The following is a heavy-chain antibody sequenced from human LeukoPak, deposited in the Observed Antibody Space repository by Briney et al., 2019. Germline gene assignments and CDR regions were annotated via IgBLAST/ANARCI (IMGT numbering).Heavy chain of an antibody. CDR1: GYTFTSYY. Sequence: ASVKVSCKASGYTFTSYYMHWVRQAPGQGLEWMGIINPSGGSTSYAQNFQGRVTMTRDTSTSTVYMELSSLRSEDTAIYYCARIRDGYNDAYDIWGQGTVVTVPS. V-gene: IGHV1-46*01. J-gene: IGHJ3*02. D-gene: IGHD5-24*01. CDR2: INPSGGST. CDR3: ARIRDGYNDAYDI.